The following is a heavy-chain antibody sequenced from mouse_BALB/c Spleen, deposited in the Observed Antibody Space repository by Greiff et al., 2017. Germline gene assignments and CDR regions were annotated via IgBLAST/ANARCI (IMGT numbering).Heavy chain of an antibody. J-gene: IGHJ2*01. CDR3: AGQGYGSRGGYDY. V-gene: IGHV5-12-1*01. Sequence: EVKLVESGGGLVKPGGSLKLSCAASGFAFSSYDMSWVRQTPEKRLEWVAYISSGGGSTYYPDTVKGRFTISRDNAKNTLYLQMSSLKSEDTAMYYCAGQGYGSRGGYDYWGQGTTLTVSS. D-gene: IGHD1-1*01. CDR2: ISSGGGST. CDR1: GFAFSSYD.